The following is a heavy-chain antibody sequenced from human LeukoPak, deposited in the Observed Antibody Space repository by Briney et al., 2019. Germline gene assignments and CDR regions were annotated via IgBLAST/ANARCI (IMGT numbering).Heavy chain of an antibody. V-gene: IGHV3-53*05. D-gene: IGHD1-26*01. CDR2: THSGGTT. CDR1: GLIVSSSY. Sequence: GGSLRLSCAASGLIVSSSYMSWVRQAPGQGLEWVSVTHSGGTTYYADSVKGRFTISRDNSKNTLYLQMNSLRAEDTAVYYCARAGVESGSYHAFDIWGQGTMVTVSS. J-gene: IGHJ3*02. CDR3: ARAGVESGSYHAFDI.